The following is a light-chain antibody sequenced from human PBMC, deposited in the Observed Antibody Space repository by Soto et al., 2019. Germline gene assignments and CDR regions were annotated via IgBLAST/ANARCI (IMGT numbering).Light chain of an antibody. Sequence: EIVLTQSPGTLSLSPGERATLSCRASQSVSSSYLAWYQQKPGQAPRLLIYGASSRATGIPDRFSGSGSGKDFTLTISRLEPEDFADYYCQQYGRSHYTFGQGTKLEIK. J-gene: IGKJ2*01. V-gene: IGKV3-20*01. CDR3: QQYGRSHYT. CDR2: GAS. CDR1: QSVSSSY.